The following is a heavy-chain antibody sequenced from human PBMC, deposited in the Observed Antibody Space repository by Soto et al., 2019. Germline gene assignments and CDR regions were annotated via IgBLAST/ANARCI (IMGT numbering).Heavy chain of an antibody. CDR1: GYTFTSYD. J-gene: IGHJ6*03. V-gene: IGHV1-8*01. CDR2: MNPNSGNT. D-gene: IGHD3-9*01. CDR3: ARGILMTSLLGYYYSYMDV. Sequence: QVQLVQSGAEVKKPGASVKVSCKASGYTFTSYDINWVRQATGQGLEWMGWMNPNSGNTGYAQKFQGRVTMTRNTSISTAYMELSSLRSEDTAVYYCARGILMTSLLGYYYSYMDVWGKGTTVTVSS.